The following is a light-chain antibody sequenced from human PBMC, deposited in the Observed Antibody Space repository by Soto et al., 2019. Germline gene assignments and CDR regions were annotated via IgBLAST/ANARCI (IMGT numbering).Light chain of an antibody. CDR1: QSVSSY. CDR2: DAS. CDR3: QQRSNWPRT. V-gene: IGKV3-11*01. J-gene: IGKJ5*01. Sequence: EIVLTQSPGTLSLSPGERATLSCRASQSVSSYLAWYQQKPGQAPRILIYDASNRDTGIPARFSGSGSGTDFTLTISRLEPEDFEVYYCQQRSNWPRTFGQGARLEIK.